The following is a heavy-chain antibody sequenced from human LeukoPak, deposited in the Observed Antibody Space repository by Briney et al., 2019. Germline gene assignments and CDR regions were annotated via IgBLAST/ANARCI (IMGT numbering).Heavy chain of an antibody. CDR1: GGSVFSSSDY. J-gene: IGHJ4*02. CDR2: VVYSGTT. Sequence: SETLSLTCNVSGGSVFSSSDYWAWIRQPPGMGLEWIGSVVYSGTTYYSPSLKSRVTISVDTSKNQFFLKMNSVTAADTAVYYCARHGTCSRARCDRFIDYWGQGTLVTVSS. CDR3: ARHGTCSRARCDRFIDY. D-gene: IGHD2/OR15-2a*01. V-gene: IGHV4-39*01.